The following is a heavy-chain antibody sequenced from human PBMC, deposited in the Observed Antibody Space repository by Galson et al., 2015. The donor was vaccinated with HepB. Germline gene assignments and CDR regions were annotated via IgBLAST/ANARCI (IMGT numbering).Heavy chain of an antibody. V-gene: IGHV3-30-3*01. CDR1: GFTFSSYA. D-gene: IGHD3-3*01. J-gene: IGHJ4*02. CDR2: ISYDGSNK. Sequence: SLRLSCAASGFTFSSYAMHWVRQAPGKGLEWVAVISYDGSNKYYADSVKGRFTISRDNSKNTLYLQMNSLRAEDTAVYYCARGSDFWSGYSDYWGQGTLVTVSS. CDR3: ARGSDFWSGYSDY.